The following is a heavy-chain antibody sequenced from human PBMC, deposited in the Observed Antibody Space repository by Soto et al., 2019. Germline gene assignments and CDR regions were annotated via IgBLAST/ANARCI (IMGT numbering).Heavy chain of an antibody. D-gene: IGHD1-26*01. CDR2: INTGNGNT. J-gene: IGHJ6*02. V-gene: IGHV1-3*04. CDR3: AREELLYYYYYGMDV. Sequence: QVQLVQSGAEVKKPGASVKVSCKASGYNFTTYAMLWVRQAPGQRPEWMGWINTGNGNTKYSPKFQGRVTITRDTTASTAYMELSSLKSEDTAVYYCAREELLYYYYYGMDVWGQGSTVTVSS. CDR1: GYNFTTYA.